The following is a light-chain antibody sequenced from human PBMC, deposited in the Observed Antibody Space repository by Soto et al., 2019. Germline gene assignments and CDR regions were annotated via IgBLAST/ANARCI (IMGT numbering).Light chain of an antibody. CDR1: QSISQS. CDR2: DAS. Sequence: EVVLTQSPGTLSLSPGERATLSCRASQSISQSLAWYQQRPGQSPRLLIYDASRRATGIPDRFTGSGFGTDFTLTISRLAPEDLAVYYCQQYGGSPMTFGQGTKVELK. J-gene: IGKJ1*01. V-gene: IGKV3-20*01. CDR3: QQYGGSPMT.